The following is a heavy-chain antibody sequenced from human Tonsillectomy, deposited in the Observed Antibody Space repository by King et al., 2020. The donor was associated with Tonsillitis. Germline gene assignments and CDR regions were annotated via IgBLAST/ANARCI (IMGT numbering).Heavy chain of an antibody. CDR2: IYYSGST. CDR1: GGSISSSSYY. D-gene: IGHD5-24*01. J-gene: IGHJ4*02. CDR3: ASAFQGDSYNIHEC. V-gene: IGHV4-39*01. Sequence: LQLQESGPGLVKPSETLSLTCTVSGGSISSSSYYWGWIRQPPGKGLEWIGSIYYSGSTYYNPSLKSRVTISVDTSKNQFSLKLSSVTAADTAVYYCASAFQGDSYNIHECWVQGTLVTVSS.